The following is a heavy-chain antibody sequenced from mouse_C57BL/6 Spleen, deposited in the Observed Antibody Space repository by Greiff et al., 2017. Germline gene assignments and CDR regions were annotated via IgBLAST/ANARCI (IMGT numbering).Heavy chain of an antibody. J-gene: IGHJ4*01. V-gene: IGHV1-74*01. CDR1: GYTFTSYW. D-gene: IGHD2-5*01. Sequence: QVQLQQPGAELVKPGASVKVSCKASGYTFTSYWMHWVKQRPGQGLEWIGRIHPSDSDTNYNQKFKGKATLTVDKSSSTAYMQPSSLPSEDSAFYYCAIRSYSNYEDAMYYWGQGTSVTVSS. CDR2: IHPSDSDT. CDR3: AIRSYSNYEDAMYY.